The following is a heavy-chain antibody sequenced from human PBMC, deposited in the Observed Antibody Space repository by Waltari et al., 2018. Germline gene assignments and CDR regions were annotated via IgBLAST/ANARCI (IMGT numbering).Heavy chain of an antibody. J-gene: IGHJ4*02. CDR1: GCTFSSYA. V-gene: IGHV1-69*08. D-gene: IGHD1-26*01. CDR2: IIPIFGTA. CDR3: AREYRPGGATQSSNFDY. Sequence: QVQLVQSGAEVKKPGSSVKVSCKASGCTFSSYAISWVRQAPGQGLEWMGRIIPIFGTANYAQKFQGRVTITADKSTSTAYMELSSLRSEDTAVYYCAREYRPGGATQSSNFDYWGQGTLVTVSS.